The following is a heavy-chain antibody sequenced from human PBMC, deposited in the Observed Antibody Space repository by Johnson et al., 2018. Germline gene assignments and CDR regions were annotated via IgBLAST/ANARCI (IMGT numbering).Heavy chain of an antibody. Sequence: VHLQESGGGLVQPGGYLRLSCAGSEFNVSSNYMNWVRQAPGKGLEWVSVIYSGGRTSYADSVKGRFTISRENSQNTLYTQMNSRRADDTAVYYCARVVATSTYGMDVWGQGTTVTVSS. CDR2: IYSGGRT. V-gene: IGHV3-53*01. CDR1: EFNVSSNY. J-gene: IGHJ6*02. D-gene: IGHD5-12*01. CDR3: ARVVATSTYGMDV.